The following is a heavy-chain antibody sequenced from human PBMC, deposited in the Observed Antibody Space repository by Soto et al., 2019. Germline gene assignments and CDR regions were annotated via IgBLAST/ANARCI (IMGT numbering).Heavy chain of an antibody. CDR3: STGGYYIDF. CDR2: IKSKADGGTK. J-gene: IGHJ4*02. Sequence: GGSLRLSCAGSGFTFSNAWMNWVRQAPGKGLEWVGRIKSKADGGTKDYAVPVKDTFTISRDDSKNTVYLQMNSLKTEDTAVYYCSTGGYYIDFWGQGALVTVSS. V-gene: IGHV3-15*07. CDR1: GFTFSNAW.